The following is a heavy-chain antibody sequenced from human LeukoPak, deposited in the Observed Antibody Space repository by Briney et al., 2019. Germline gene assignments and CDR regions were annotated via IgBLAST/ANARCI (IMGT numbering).Heavy chain of an antibody. V-gene: IGHV3-7*03. CDR2: IKQDGSEK. CDR3: ARARGGYDFDY. D-gene: IGHD5-12*01. Sequence: RGSLRLSCAASRFTFSSYWMSWVRQAPGKGLEWVGNIKQDGSEKYYVDSVKGRFTISRDNAKNSLYLQLNSLRAEDTAVYYCARARGGYDFDYWGQGTLVTVSS. CDR1: RFTFSSYW. J-gene: IGHJ4*02.